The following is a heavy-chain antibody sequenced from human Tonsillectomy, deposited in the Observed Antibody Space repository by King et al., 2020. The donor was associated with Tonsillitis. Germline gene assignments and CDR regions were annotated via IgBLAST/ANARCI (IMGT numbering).Heavy chain of an antibody. J-gene: IGHJ6*02. CDR1: GFTFSSYI. V-gene: IGHV3-21*01. CDR3: ARSRVAAIFDYYYGMDV. D-gene: IGHD2-21*02. Sequence: VQLVESGGGLVKPGGSLRLSCAASGFTFSSYIMNWVRQAPGKGLEWVSSISSSSSYIYYADSVKGRFTISRDNAKNSLYLQMNSLRAEDTAVYYCARSRVAAIFDYYYGMDVWGQGTTVTVSS. CDR2: ISSSSSYI.